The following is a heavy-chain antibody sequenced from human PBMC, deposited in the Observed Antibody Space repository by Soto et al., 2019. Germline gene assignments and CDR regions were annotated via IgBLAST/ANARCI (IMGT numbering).Heavy chain of an antibody. CDR1: GGSITTGGRY. V-gene: IGHV4-31*02. CDR2: IYYSGNT. D-gene: IGHD1-1*01. J-gene: IGHJ3*02. Sequence: QVRLQEWGPGLVKPSQTLSLKCSVSGGSITTGGRYWSWIRQLPGKGLEWIGDIYYSGNTYYNASLNSRVTISVEAAKNHFSLKLSSVTAADTAVYYWAQALVFTGGDGFDIWGQGRLVTVSS. CDR3: AQALVFTGGDGFDI.